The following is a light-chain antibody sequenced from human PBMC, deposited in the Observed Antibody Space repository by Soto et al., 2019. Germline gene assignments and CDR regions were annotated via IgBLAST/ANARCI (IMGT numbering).Light chain of an antibody. CDR1: QSVSSY. CDR3: QQRSNWPIT. Sequence: EIVLTQSPATLSLSPGERATLSCRASQSVSSYLAWYQQKPVQAPRLLIYDASHRATGIPARFSGSGSGTDFTLTISSLEPEDFAVYYCQQRSNWPITFGQGTRLEIK. J-gene: IGKJ5*01. CDR2: DAS. V-gene: IGKV3-11*01.